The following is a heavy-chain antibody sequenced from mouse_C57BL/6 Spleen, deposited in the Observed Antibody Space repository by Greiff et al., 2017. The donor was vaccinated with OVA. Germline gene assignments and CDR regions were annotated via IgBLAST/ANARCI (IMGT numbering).Heavy chain of an antibody. J-gene: IGHJ3*01. D-gene: IGHD1-1*01. CDR1: GYTFTSYW. V-gene: IGHV1-69*01. Sequence: VQLQQPGAELVMPGASVKLSCKASGYTFTSYWMHWVKQRPGQGLEWIGEIDPSDSYTNYNQKFKGKSTLTVDKSSSTAYMQLSSLTSEDSAVYYCARASPYYYGSSYSWWADWGQGTLVTVSA. CDR3: ARASPYYYGSSYSWWAD. CDR2: IDPSDSYT.